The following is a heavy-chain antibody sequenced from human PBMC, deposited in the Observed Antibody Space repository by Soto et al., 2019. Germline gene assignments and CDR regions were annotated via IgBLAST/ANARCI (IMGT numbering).Heavy chain of an antibody. Sequence: GGSLRLSCAASGFTFISAWMSWVRQAPGKGLEWVGRIKSKTDGGTTDYAAPVKGRFTISRDDSKNTLYLQMNSLRAEDTAVYYCARDLLPYYDSSGTLGYWGQGT. J-gene: IGHJ4*02. CDR1: GFTFISAW. CDR2: IKSKTDGGTT. CDR3: ARDLLPYYDSSGTLGY. V-gene: IGHV3-15*01. D-gene: IGHD3-22*01.